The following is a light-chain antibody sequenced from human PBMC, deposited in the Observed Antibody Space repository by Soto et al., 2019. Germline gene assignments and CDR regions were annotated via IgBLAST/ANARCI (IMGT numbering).Light chain of an antibody. V-gene: IGLV2-14*01. J-gene: IGLJ1*01. CDR3: SSYTSSSTLLYV. CDR2: DVS. Sequence: QSALTQPASVSGSPGQSITISCTGTSSDVGGYHYVSWYQQHPGKAPKLMIYDVSNRPSGVSNRFSGSKSGNTASLTISGLQAEYEADYYCSSYTSSSTLLYVFGTGTKLTVL. CDR1: SSDVGGYHY.